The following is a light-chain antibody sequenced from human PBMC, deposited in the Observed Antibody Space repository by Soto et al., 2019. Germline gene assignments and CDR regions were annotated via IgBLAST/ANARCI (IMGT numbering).Light chain of an antibody. CDR2: KAS. CDR3: QHYNGFPYT. V-gene: IGKV1-5*03. CDR1: QDIRTW. J-gene: IGKJ2*01. Sequence: DLQMTQSPSTLSASVGDRVTVTCRASQDIRTWLAWYQQKPGKAPKVLIYKASTLESGVPSRFSGSGSGTEFTLSISSLQPDDIATYYCQHYNGFPYTFGQGTKVEIK.